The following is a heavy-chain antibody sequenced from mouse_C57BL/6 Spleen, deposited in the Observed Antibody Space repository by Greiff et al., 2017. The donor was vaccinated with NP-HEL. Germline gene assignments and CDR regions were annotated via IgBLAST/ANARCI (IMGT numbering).Heavy chain of an antibody. CDR2: ISSGGSYT. Sequence: EVQGVESGGDLVKPGGSLKLSCAASGFTFRSYGMSWVRQTPDKRLEWVATISSGGSYTYYPDSVKGRFTISRDNAKNTLYLQMSSLKSEDTAMYYCASAITTDFYFDYWGQGTTLTVSS. CDR1: GFTFRSYG. CDR3: ASAITTDFYFDY. V-gene: IGHV5-6*01. D-gene: IGHD1-1*01. J-gene: IGHJ2*01.